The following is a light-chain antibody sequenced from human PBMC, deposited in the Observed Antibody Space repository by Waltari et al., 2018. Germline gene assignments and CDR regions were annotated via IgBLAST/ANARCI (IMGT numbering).Light chain of an antibody. CDR1: SSDVCGYPY. V-gene: IGLV2-14*01. J-gene: IGLJ3*02. CDR3: SSYTSSNSWV. Sequence: QSALTQPASVSGSPGQSITIPCIGTSSDVCGYPYVPWYQQHPGKVPKLMIYEVSNRPSGVSNRFTASKSGNTASLTISGLQAEDEADYYCSSYTSSNSWVFGGGTKLTVL. CDR2: EVS.